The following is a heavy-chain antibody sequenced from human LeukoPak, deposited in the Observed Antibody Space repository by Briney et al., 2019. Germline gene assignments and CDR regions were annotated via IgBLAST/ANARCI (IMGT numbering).Heavy chain of an antibody. Sequence: SVKVSCKASAGTFSSYAISWVRQAPGQGLGWMGGIIPIFGTANYAQKFQGRVTITADESTSTAYMELSSLRSEDTAVYYCTVSYDYGDENWFDPWGQGTLVTVSS. D-gene: IGHD4-17*01. CDR2: IIPIFGTA. J-gene: IGHJ5*02. V-gene: IGHV1-69*01. CDR1: AGTFSSYA. CDR3: TVSYDYGDENWFDP.